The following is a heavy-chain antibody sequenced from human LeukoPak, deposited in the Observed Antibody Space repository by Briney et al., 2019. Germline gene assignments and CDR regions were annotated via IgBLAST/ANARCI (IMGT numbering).Heavy chain of an antibody. V-gene: IGHV3-74*01. Sequence: GGSLRLSCAASGFTFSSYWMHWVRQAPGKGLVWVSRINSDGSSTSYADSVKGRFTISRDNAKNTLYLQMNRLRVEDKAVYYCAKVSNIGGSGTRDYWGQGTLVTVSS. CDR2: INSDGSST. D-gene: IGHD3-10*01. CDR3: AKVSNIGGSGTRDY. CDR1: GFTFSSYW. J-gene: IGHJ4*02.